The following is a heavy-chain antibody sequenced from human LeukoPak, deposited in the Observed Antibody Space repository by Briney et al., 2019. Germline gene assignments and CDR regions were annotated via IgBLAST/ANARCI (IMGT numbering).Heavy chain of an antibody. CDR3: ARHAILTVHLDY. J-gene: IGHJ4*02. V-gene: IGHV4-39*01. D-gene: IGHD3-9*01. CDR2: IYYSGST. CDR1: GGSISSSSYY. Sequence: PSETLSLTCTVSGGSISSSSYYWGWSRQPPGKGLEWIGSIYYSGSTYYNPSLKSRVTISVDTSKNQFSLKLSSVTAADTAVYYCARHAILTVHLDYWGQGTLVTVSS.